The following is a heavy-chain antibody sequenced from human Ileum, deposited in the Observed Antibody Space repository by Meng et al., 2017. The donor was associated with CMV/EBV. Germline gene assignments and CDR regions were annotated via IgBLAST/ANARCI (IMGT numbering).Heavy chain of an antibody. CDR3: ARGDSSTTWLVFDY. V-gene: IGHV3-23*05. Sequence: GESLKISCAASGFTLSSYRMNWLRQAPGKGLEWVSTVYRSSEITNYADSVKGRFTISRDNSRYTLYLQMNSLRVEDTALYYCARGDSSTTWLVFDYWGLGTLVTVSS. D-gene: IGHD6-13*01. CDR1: GFTLSSYR. J-gene: IGHJ4*02. CDR2: VYRSSEIT.